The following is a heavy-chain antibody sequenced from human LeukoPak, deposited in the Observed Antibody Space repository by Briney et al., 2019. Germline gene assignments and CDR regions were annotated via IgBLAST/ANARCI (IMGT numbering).Heavy chain of an antibody. CDR3: ARWDVVVVAVDY. J-gene: IGHJ4*02. D-gene: IGHD2-15*01. Sequence: GGSLRLSYAASGSTFSIYSMNWVRQAPGKGLEWVSSISSSSSFIYYADSVKGRFTISRDNAKNSLYLQMNSLRAEDTAVYCCARWDVVVVAVDYWGQGTLVTVSS. V-gene: IGHV3-21*01. CDR2: ISSSSSFI. CDR1: GSTFSIYS.